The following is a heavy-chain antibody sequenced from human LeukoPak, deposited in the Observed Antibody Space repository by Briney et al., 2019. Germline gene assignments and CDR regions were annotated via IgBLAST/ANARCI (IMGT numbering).Heavy chain of an antibody. CDR1: GGSISSSSYY. Sequence: SDTLSLTCTVSGGSISSSSYYWSWIRQPPGKGLEWIGYIYYSGSTNYNPSLKSRVTISVDTSKNQFSLKLSSVTAADTAVYYCARAKLWERTGDPPYGWFDPWGQGTLVTVSS. D-gene: IGHD7-27*01. V-gene: IGHV4-61*01. CDR2: IYYSGST. CDR3: ARAKLWERTGDPPYGWFDP. J-gene: IGHJ5*02.